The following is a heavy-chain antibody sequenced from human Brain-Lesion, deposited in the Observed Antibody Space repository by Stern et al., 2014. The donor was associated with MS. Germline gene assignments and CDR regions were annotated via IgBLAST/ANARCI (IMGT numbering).Heavy chain of an antibody. V-gene: IGHV3-7*01. CDR1: GFTFSRYW. CDR3: ARRVLVAMGGYPKTLDV. CDR2: IKEDGSEL. D-gene: IGHD2-2*01. J-gene: IGHJ6*02. Sequence: VHLVESGGVLVQPGGSLKLSCAASGFTFSRYWMTWVRQAPGKGLEWVANIKEDGSELYYVDYVKSRFTMSRDNAKNSLYLQMNSLRAEDTAVYYCARRVLVAMGGYPKTLDVWGRGTTVTVSS.